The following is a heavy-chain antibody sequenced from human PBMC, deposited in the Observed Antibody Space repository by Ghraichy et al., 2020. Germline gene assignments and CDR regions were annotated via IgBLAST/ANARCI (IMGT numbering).Heavy chain of an antibody. CDR2: ISGGGGST. Sequence: GGSLRLSCAASGFTFGSYAMSCVRQAPGKGLEWVSVISGGGGSTYYADSVKGRFTISRDNSKNTLYLQMNSLRAEDTAVYYCAKVWGYCSGGSCYSGRYFDYWGQGTLVTVSS. CDR1: GFTFGSYA. V-gene: IGHV3-23*01. D-gene: IGHD2-15*01. CDR3: AKVWGYCSGGSCYSGRYFDY. J-gene: IGHJ4*02.